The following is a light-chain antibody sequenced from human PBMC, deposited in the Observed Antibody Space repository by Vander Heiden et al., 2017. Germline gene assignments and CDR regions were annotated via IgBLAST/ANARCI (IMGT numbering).Light chain of an antibody. CDR2: DVS. Sequence: QSALTQPRSVSGSPGQSVTISCTGTSRDIGAYNYVSWFQHFPDKAPKLLIFDVSKRPSGVSGRLSGSKSGTTASLTISGLQADDEADYYCCSYVGSYSYVFGSGTKVTVL. CDR1: SRDIGAYNY. CDR3: CSYVGSYSYV. J-gene: IGLJ1*01. V-gene: IGLV2-11*01.